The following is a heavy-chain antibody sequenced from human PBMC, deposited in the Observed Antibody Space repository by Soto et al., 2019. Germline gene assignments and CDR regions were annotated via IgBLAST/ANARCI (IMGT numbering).Heavy chain of an antibody. CDR2: IWYDGTKK. Sequence: QVQLVESGGGVVQSGRSLTLSCAASGFSLRIYGMQWLRRAPGKGLEWVAFIWYDGTKKFYANSVKGRSTISKDNSNNILYLQMSGLRAEDTAVYYCARDVVTAVAGSVNWFDPWGQGTLVTVSS. J-gene: IGHJ5*02. CDR1: GFSLRIYG. CDR3: ARDVVTAVAGSVNWFDP. V-gene: IGHV3-33*01. D-gene: IGHD6-19*01.